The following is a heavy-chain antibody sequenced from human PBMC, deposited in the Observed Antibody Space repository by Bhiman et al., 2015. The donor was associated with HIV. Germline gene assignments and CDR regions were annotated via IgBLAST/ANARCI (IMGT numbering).Heavy chain of an antibody. D-gene: IGHD5-24*01. CDR2: ISGSSTYI. CDR1: GFTFSSYN. CDR3: AREEMYHFDY. Sequence: EVQLVESGGGLVKPGGSLRLSCAASGFTFSSYNMNWVRQAPGKGLEWVSSISGSSTYIYYADSLKGRFTISRDNAKNSLYLQMNSLRAEDTAVYYCAREEMYHFDYWGQGTLVTVSS. J-gene: IGHJ4*02. V-gene: IGHV3-21*02.